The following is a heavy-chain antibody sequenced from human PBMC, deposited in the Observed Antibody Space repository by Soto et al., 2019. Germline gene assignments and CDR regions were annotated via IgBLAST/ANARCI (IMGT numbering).Heavy chain of an antibody. CDR1: GFTFSSYG. D-gene: IGHD2-2*01. CDR2: IWYDGSNK. CDR3: ASLIVVVPARSDAFDI. J-gene: IGHJ3*02. Sequence: QVQLVESGGGVVQPGRSLRLSCAASGFTFSSYGMHWVRQAPGKGLEWVAVIWYDGSNKYYADSVKGRFTISRDNSKNTLYLQMNSLRAEDTAVYYCASLIVVVPARSDAFDIWGQGTMVTVSS. V-gene: IGHV3-33*01.